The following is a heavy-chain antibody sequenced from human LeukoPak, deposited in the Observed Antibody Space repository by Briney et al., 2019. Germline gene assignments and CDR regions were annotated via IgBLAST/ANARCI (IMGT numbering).Heavy chain of an antibody. Sequence: GGSLRLSCVVYGFTFSSYGMNWVRQAPGKGLEWVSYINSSGSTVYYADFVKARFTISRDNAKNSLHLNMNSLTGEDTAVYYCARDLAASGWPIYYFDHWGQGTLITVSS. CDR2: INSSGSTV. CDR3: ARDLAASGWPIYYFDH. CDR1: GFTFSSYG. D-gene: IGHD6-19*01. V-gene: IGHV3-48*04. J-gene: IGHJ4*02.